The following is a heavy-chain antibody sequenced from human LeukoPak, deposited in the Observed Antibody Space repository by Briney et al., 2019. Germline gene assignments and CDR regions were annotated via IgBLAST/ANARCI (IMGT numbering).Heavy chain of an antibody. J-gene: IGHJ4*02. D-gene: IGHD5-24*01. V-gene: IGHV4-34*01. CDR2: INHSGST. CDR3: ARGALSARWLPRRSSVFDY. CDR1: GGSFSGYY. Sequence: SETLSLTCAVYGGSFSGYYWSWIRQPPGKGLEWIGEINHSGSTNYNPSLKSRVTISVDTSKNQFSLKLSSVTAADTAVYYCARGALSARWLPRRSSVFDYWGQGTLVTVSS.